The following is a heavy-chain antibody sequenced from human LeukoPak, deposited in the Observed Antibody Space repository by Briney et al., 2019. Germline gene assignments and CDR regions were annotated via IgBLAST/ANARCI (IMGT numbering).Heavy chain of an antibody. D-gene: IGHD1-7*01. CDR2: IYYSGST. CDR1: GGSISSSSYY. Sequence: SETLSLTCTVSGGSISSSSYYWGWIRQPPGEGLEWIGSIYYSGSTYYNPSLKSRVTISVDTSKNQFSLKLSSVTAADTAVYYCARGKTPGITGTNSPLDYWGQGTLVTVSS. CDR3: ARGKTPGITGTNSPLDY. V-gene: IGHV4-39*07. J-gene: IGHJ4*02.